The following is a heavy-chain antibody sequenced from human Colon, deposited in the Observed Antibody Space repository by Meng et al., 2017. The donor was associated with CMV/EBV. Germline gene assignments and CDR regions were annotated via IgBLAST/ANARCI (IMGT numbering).Heavy chain of an antibody. Sequence: GESLKISCAASGFTFSSYWMHWVRQAPGKGLVWVSRINSDGSSTSYADSVKGRFTISRDNAKNTLYLQMNSLRAEGTAVYYCAREGGGTIAPRDLDYWGQGTLVTVSS. CDR1: GFTFSSYW. CDR2: INSDGSST. V-gene: IGHV3-74*01. CDR3: AREGGGTIAPRDLDY. D-gene: IGHD6-6*01. J-gene: IGHJ4*02.